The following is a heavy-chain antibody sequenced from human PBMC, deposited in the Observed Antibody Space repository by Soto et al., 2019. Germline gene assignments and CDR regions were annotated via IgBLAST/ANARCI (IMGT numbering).Heavy chain of an antibody. V-gene: IGHV4-59*08. CDR1: GGSISSYY. CDR3: ARRWGRTFDY. CDR2: IYYSGST. Sequence: QVQLQESGPGLVKPSETLSLTCTVSGGSISSYYWSWIRQPPGKGLEWIGYIYYSGSTNYNPSLKSRCTISVDTSKNQFSLKLSSVTAADTAVYYCARRWGRTFDYWGQGTLVTVSS. D-gene: IGHD7-27*01. J-gene: IGHJ4*02.